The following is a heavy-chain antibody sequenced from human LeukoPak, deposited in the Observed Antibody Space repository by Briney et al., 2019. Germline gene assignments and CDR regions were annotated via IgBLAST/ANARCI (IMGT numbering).Heavy chain of an antibody. Sequence: TETLSLTCAVYGGSFSGYYWSWIRQPPGKGLEWIGEVNHSGSTNYNPSLKSRVTISVDTSKNQFSLKLSSVTAADTAVYYCARVTEYHITIFGVEKYYYMDVWGKGTTVTVSS. CDR1: GGSFSGYY. CDR3: ARVTEYHITIFGVEKYYYMDV. J-gene: IGHJ6*03. D-gene: IGHD3-3*01. CDR2: VNHSGST. V-gene: IGHV4-34*01.